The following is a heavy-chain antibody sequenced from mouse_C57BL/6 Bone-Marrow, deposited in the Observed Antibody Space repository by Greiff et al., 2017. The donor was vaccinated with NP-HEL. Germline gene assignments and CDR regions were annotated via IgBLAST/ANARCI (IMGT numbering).Heavy chain of an antibody. CDR2: IDPNSGGT. CDR1: GYTFTSYW. V-gene: IGHV1-72*01. J-gene: IGHJ4*01. D-gene: IGHD2-5*01. Sequence: VQLQQPGAELVKPGASVKLSCKASGYTFTSYWMHWVKQRPGRGLEWIGRIDPNSGGTKYNEKFKSKATLTVDKPSSTAYMQLSSLTSEYSAVYYCARRDSNYSGYYAMDYWGQGTSVTVSS. CDR3: ARRDSNYSGYYAMDY.